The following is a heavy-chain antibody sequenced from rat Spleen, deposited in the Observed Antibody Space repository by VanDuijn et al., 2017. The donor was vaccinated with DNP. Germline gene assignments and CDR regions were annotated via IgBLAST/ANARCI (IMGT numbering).Heavy chain of an antibody. CDR2: ISYDGGSI. CDR3: TTESAGLRVWDY. Sequence: EVQLVESGGGLVQPGRSLKLSCAASGFTFSDYYMAWVRQAPTKGLEWVASISYDGGSIYYRDSVKGRFTISRDNAKSTLYLQMDSLRSEDTATYYCTTESAGLRVWDYWGQGVMGTVSS. J-gene: IGHJ2*01. CDR1: GFTFSDYY. V-gene: IGHV5-20*01. D-gene: IGHD1-4*01.